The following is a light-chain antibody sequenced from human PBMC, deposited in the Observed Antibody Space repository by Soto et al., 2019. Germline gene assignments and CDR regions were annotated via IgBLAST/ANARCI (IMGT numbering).Light chain of an antibody. J-gene: IGLJ2*01. V-gene: IGLV3-21*04. CDR3: QVWDSSSDHVV. Sequence: SYELTQPPSVSVAPGKTASITCGGNDIGSYSGHWYQKKAGQAPVLVIYSDSDRPSGIPERFSGSNSGNTATLTISRVEAGDEADYYCQVWDSSSDHVVFGGGTKLTVL. CDR1: DIGSYS. CDR2: SDS.